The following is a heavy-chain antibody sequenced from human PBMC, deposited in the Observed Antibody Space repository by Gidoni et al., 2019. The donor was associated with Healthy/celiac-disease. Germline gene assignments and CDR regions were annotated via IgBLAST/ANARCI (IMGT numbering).Heavy chain of an antibody. CDR1: GGTFSSYA. CDR3: ARAGEMATIDGAFDI. J-gene: IGHJ3*02. D-gene: IGHD3-10*01. CDR2: IIPICGIA. Sequence: QVQLVQSGAEVKKPGSSVKVSCKASGGTFSSYAISWVRQAPGQWLEWMGGIIPICGIANYAQKFQCRVTITADKSTSTAYMELSSLRSEDTAVYYCARAGEMATIDGAFDIWGQGTMVTVSS. V-gene: IGHV1-69*17.